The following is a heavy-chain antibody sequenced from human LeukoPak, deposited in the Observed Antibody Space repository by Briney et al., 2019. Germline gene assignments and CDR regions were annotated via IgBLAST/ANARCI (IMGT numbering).Heavy chain of an antibody. J-gene: IGHJ4*02. CDR3: AKGSGYSYFDH. Sequence: GGSLRLSCAASGFTFDDYAMHWVRQAPGKGLEWVSLINRDGGSTYYADSVKGRFTISRDNTKNSLFLQMNSLRAEDSAFYYCAKGSGYSYFDHWGQGTLVTVSS. CDR2: INRDGGST. D-gene: IGHD5-24*01. CDR1: GFTFDDYA. V-gene: IGHV3-43D*03.